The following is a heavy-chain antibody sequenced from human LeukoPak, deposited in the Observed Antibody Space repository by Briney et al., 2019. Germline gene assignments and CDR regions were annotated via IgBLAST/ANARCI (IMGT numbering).Heavy chain of an antibody. V-gene: IGHV1-69*01. CDR2: IIPIFGTA. D-gene: IGHD1-14*01. CDR3: ARENRGIYYYYYGMDV. CDR1: GGTFSSYA. Sequence: SVKVSCKASGGTFSSYAISWVRQAPGQGLEWMGGIIPIFGTANYAQKFQGGVTITADESTSTAYMELSSLRSEDTAVYYCARENRGIYYYYYGMDVWGQGTTVTVSS. J-gene: IGHJ6*02.